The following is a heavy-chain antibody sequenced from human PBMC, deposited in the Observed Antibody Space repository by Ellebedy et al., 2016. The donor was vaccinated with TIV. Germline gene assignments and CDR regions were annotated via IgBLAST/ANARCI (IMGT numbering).Heavy chain of an antibody. D-gene: IGHD5-12*01. Sequence: PGGSLRLSCAASGFIFSSHNMNWVRQAPGKGLEWVSSISSSGSYIYYADSAKGRFTISRDNAKNSLYRQMNSLRAEDTAVYYCARDTSGQTIDHWGQGTLVTVSS. V-gene: IGHV3-21*01. J-gene: IGHJ4*02. CDR2: ISSSGSYI. CDR3: ARDTSGQTIDH. CDR1: GFIFSSHN.